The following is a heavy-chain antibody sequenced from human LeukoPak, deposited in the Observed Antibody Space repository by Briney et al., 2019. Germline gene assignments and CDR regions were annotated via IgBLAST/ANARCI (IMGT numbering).Heavy chain of an antibody. J-gene: IGHJ4*02. V-gene: IGHV3-21*01. CDR3: AKPELYDY. D-gene: IGHD1-1*01. Sequence: GGSLRLSCAASGFTFSSYMMNWVRQAPGKGLEWVSSINSGSTYTYYTESVKGRFTVSRDNSKNTLYLQMNSLRAEDTAVYYCAKPELYDYWGQGTLVTVSS. CDR2: INSGSTYT. CDR1: GFTFSSYM.